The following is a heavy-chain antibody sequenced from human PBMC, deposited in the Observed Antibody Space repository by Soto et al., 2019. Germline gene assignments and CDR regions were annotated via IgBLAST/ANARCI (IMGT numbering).Heavy chain of an antibody. CDR1: GGTFSSYA. CDR3: ARDAVPYYDILTGYYNTFDY. V-gene: IGHV1-69*13. D-gene: IGHD3-9*01. CDR2: IIPIFGTA. Sequence: ASVKVSCKASGGTFSSYAISWVRQAPGQGLEWMGGIIPIFGTANYAQKFQGRVTITADESTSTAYMELSSLRSEDTAVYYCARDAVPYYDILTGYYNTFDYWGQGTLVTVSS. J-gene: IGHJ4*02.